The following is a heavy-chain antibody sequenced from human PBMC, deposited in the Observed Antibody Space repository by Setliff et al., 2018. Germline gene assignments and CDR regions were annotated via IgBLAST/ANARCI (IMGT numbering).Heavy chain of an antibody. CDR3: AREQSNYDFWSGYYGSYYYYMDV. CDR1: GGSISSSNW. CDR2: IYHSGST. J-gene: IGHJ6*03. D-gene: IGHD3-3*01. V-gene: IGHV4-4*02. Sequence: SETLSLTCAVPGGSISSSNWWSWVRQPPGKGLEWIGEIYHSGSTNYNPSLKSRVTISVDKSKSQFSLKLSSVTAADTAVYYCAREQSNYDFWSGYYGSYYYYMDVWGKGTTVTVS.